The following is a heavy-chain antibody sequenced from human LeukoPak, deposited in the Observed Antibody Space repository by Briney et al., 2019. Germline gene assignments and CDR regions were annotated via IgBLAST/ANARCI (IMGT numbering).Heavy chain of an antibody. CDR3: ARGNLGVTPFDY. Sequence: SQTLSLTCTVSGGSISSGDYYWSWIRQPPGKGLEWIGYIYYSGSTYYNPSLKSRVTISVDTSKNQFSLKLSSVTAADMAVYYCARGNLGVTPFDYWGQGTLVTVSS. V-gene: IGHV4-30-4*01. J-gene: IGHJ4*02. CDR2: IYYSGST. CDR1: GGSISSGDYY. D-gene: IGHD2-21*02.